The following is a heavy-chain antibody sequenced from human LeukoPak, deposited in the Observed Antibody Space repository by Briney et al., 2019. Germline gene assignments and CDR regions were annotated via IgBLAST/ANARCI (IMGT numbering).Heavy chain of an antibody. D-gene: IGHD5-24*01. CDR2: LNPGPGGT. CDR1: GYTFTGYY. CDR3: AAQRDPRPFDH. V-gene: IGHV1-2*02. Sequence: ASVKVSCKASGYTFTGYYMHWVRQAPGQGLEWMGWLNPGPGGTLYAQKFQGRVTMTRDMSMTTAYMELTELRSDDTAVYYCAAQRDPRPFDHWGQGTLITVPS. J-gene: IGHJ4*02.